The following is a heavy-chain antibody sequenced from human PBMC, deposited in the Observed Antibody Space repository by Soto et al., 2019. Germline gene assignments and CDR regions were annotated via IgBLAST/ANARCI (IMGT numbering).Heavy chain of an antibody. CDR3: AKTPNGGDVLFDY. D-gene: IGHD2-8*01. CDR1: GFTFSSYG. J-gene: IGHJ4*02. Sequence: QVQLVESGGGVVQPGRSLRLSCAASGFTFSSYGMHWVRQAPGKGLEWVAVISYDGSNKYYADSVKGRFTISRDNYKNTLYLQMNSLRAEDTAVYYCAKTPNGGDVLFDYWGQGTLVTVSS. CDR2: ISYDGSNK. V-gene: IGHV3-30*18.